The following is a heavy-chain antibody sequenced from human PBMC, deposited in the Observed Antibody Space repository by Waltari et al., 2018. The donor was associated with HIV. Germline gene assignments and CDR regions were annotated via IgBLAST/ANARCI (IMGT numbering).Heavy chain of an antibody. CDR1: GGSISSGSYY. CDR2: IYTSGST. CDR3: ARVARGDYASGYFDY. Sequence: QVQLQESGPGLVKPSQTLSLTCTVSGGSISSGSYYWSWIRQPAGKGLELVGRIYTSGSTNSNPSLRCRVTISVDTSKNQFSLKLSSVTAADTAVYYCARVARGDYASGYFDYWGQGTLVTVSS. D-gene: IGHD4-17*01. J-gene: IGHJ4*02. V-gene: IGHV4-61*02.